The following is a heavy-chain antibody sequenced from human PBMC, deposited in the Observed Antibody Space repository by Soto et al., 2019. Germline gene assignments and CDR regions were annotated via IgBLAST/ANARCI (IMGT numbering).Heavy chain of an antibody. D-gene: IGHD6-19*01. J-gene: IGHJ5*02. V-gene: IGHV1-2*02. CDR2: INPNSGGT. CDR1: GYTFTGYY. Sequence: ASVKVSCKASGYTFTGYYMHWVRQAPGQGLEWMGWINPNSGGTNYAQKFQGRVTMTRDTSISTAYVELSRLRSDDTAVYYCARDGPYSSGWEVYNWFDPWGQGTLVTVS. CDR3: ARDGPYSSGWEVYNWFDP.